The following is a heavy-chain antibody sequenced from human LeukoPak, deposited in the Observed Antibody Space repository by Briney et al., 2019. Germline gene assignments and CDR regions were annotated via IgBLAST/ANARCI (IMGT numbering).Heavy chain of an antibody. CDR3: ARESRGQLWFDY. D-gene: IGHD5-18*01. CDR1: GFTFSRYA. J-gene: IGHJ4*02. CDR2: ISYDGSNK. V-gene: IGHV3-30-3*01. Sequence: GGSLRLSCAASGFTFSRYAMHWVRQAPGKGLGWVAVISYDGSNKYNADSVKGRFTISRDNSKNTLYLQMNSLRAEDTAVYNCARESRGQLWFDYWGQGTLVTVSS.